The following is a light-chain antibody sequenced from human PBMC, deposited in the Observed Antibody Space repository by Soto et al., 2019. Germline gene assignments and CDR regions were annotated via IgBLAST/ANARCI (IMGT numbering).Light chain of an antibody. J-gene: IGLJ2*01. CDR2: AVS. CDR1: SSDIGAHNY. CDR3: NSSTSSSTV. Sequence: QSALTQPASVSGSPGQSITISCTGTSSDIGAHNYVSWYQQYPGKAPKLVIYAVSNRPSGVSYRFSGFKSGNTASLTISGLQADDEADYYCNSSTSSSTVFGGGTKVTVL. V-gene: IGLV2-14*03.